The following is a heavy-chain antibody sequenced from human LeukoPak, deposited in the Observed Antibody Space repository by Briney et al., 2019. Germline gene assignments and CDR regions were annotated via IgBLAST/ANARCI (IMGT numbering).Heavy chain of an antibody. CDR1: GFTFSSYG. V-gene: IGHV3-33*01. J-gene: IGHJ4*02. D-gene: IGHD3-10*01. Sequence: GGSLRLSCAASGFTFSSYGMHWVRQAPGKGLEWVAVIWYDGRNKYYADSVKGRFTISRDNSKDTLYLQMNSLRAEDTAVYYCARGEVVLWFGGLVEYWGQGTLVTVSS. CDR3: ARGEVVLWFGGLVEY. CDR2: IWYDGRNK.